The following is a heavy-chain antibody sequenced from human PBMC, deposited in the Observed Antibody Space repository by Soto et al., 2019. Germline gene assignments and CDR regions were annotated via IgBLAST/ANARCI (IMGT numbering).Heavy chain of an antibody. CDR2: IYWDNDK. V-gene: IGHV2-5*02. J-gene: IGHJ4*02. CDR1: GFSLSTSGVG. D-gene: IGHD1-1*01. CDR3: AHMNGKRTFDY. Sequence: QIPLKESGPTLVKPTQTLTLTCTFSGFSLSTSGVGVGLIRQPPGKALEWLALIYWDNDKRYSPSLKSRLTITKDTPKNQVVLTMTNVDPVDTATCYSAHMNGKRTFDYWGQGTLVTVSS.